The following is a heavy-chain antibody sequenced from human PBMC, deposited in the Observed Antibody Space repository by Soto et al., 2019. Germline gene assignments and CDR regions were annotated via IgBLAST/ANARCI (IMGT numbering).Heavy chain of an antibody. CDR2: MNPNSGRT. CDR3: STWGRNGWYTGFF. J-gene: IGHJ4*02. D-gene: IGHD6-19*01. Sequence: QVQLVQSGAEVRKPGASVKVSCKTSGYTFTDYDINWVRQAPGQGLEWVGRMNPNSGRTDYAQKLEGRVTMTRDISISTAYMELSSLGYDDTAVYFCSTWGRNGWYTGFFWGPGTLVTVSS. CDR1: GYTFTDYD. V-gene: IGHV1-8*02.